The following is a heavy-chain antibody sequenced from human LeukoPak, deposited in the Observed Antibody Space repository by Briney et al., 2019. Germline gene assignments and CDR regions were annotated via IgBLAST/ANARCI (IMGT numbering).Heavy chain of an antibody. V-gene: IGHV3-74*01. CDR1: GFTFTPYW. Sequence: GGSLRLSCAASGFTFTPYWMHWVRQGPGRGLVWVSRIENEGRNTIYADSVKGRFTISRDNRKNTLYLQMDSLRAEDTAVYYCARGGGDHAFDVWGQGTVVTVST. CDR3: ARGGGDHAFDV. CDR2: IENEGRNT. D-gene: IGHD2-21*02. J-gene: IGHJ3*01.